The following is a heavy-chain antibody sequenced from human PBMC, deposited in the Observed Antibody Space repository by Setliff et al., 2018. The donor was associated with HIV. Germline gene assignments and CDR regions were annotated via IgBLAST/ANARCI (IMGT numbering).Heavy chain of an antibody. V-gene: IGHV4-34*01. CDR1: GGSFSGYY. Sequence: SETLSLTCAVYGGSFSGYYWSWIRQPPGKGLEWIGEINHSGSTNYNPSLKSRVTISVDTSKNQFSLKLSSVTAADTAVYYCAGRRITMIVAPFQHWGQGTLVTVAS. CDR2: INHSGST. D-gene: IGHD3-22*01. CDR3: AGRRITMIVAPFQH. J-gene: IGHJ1*01.